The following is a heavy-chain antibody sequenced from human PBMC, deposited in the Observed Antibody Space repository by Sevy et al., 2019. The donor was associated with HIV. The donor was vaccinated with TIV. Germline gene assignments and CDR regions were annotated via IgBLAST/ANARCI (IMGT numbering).Heavy chain of an antibody. J-gene: IGHJ3*02. V-gene: IGHV3-33*08. CDR3: ASDLVHDAFDI. D-gene: IGHD2-15*01. CDR1: GFTFSSYG. Sequence: GGSLRLSCAASGFTFSSYGMHWVRQAPGNGLEWVAVIWYDGSNKYYADSVKGRFTISRDNSKNTLYLQMNSLRAEDTAVYYCASDLVHDAFDIWGQGTMVTVSS. CDR2: IWYDGSNK.